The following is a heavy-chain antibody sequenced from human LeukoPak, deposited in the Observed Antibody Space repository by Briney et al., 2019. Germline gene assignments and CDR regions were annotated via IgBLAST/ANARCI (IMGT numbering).Heavy chain of an antibody. Sequence: QSGGSLRLSCAASGFTFDDYAMHWVRQAPGKGLEWVSGISWNSGTIGYADSVKGRFTISRDNAKNSLYLQMNSLRAEDTAVYYCARDQRGYSGPPPYYYYGMDVWGQGTTVTVSS. CDR3: ARDQRGYSGPPPYYYYGMDV. CDR2: ISWNSGTI. J-gene: IGHJ6*02. D-gene: IGHD5-12*01. CDR1: GFTFDDYA. V-gene: IGHV3-9*01.